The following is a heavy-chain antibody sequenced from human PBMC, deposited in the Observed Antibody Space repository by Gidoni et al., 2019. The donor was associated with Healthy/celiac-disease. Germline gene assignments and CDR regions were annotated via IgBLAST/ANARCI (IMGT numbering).Heavy chain of an antibody. Sequence: VKGRFTISRDNSKNTLYLQMNSLRAEDTAVYYCASPRFLEWLLYRGFQNFDYWGQGTLVTVSS. CDR3: ASPRFLEWLLYRGFQNFDY. J-gene: IGHJ4*02. V-gene: IGHV3-23*01. D-gene: IGHD3-3*01.